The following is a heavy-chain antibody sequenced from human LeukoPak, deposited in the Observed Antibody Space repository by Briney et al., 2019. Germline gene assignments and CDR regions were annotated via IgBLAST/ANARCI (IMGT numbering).Heavy chain of an antibody. J-gene: IGHJ4*02. CDR1: GGSISSGSYY. V-gene: IGHV4-61*02. CDR3: AREPPYYYGSGSYLDY. CDR2: IYTSGST. D-gene: IGHD3-10*01. Sequence: KSSQTLSLTCTVSGGSISSGSYYWSWIRQPAGKGLEWIGRIYTSGSTNYNPSLKSRVTISVDTSKNQFSLKLSSVTATDTAVYYCAREPPYYYGSGSYLDYWGQGTLVTVSS.